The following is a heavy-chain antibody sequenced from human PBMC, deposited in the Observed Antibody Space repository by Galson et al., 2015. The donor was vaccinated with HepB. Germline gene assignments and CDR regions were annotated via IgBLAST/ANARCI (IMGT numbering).Heavy chain of an antibody. J-gene: IGHJ3*02. D-gene: IGHD3-16*01. CDR1: GGTFSSYA. CDR2: IIPIFGTA. Sequence: SVKVSCKASGGTFSSYAISWVRQAPGQGLEWMGGIIPIFGTANYAQKFQGRVTITADESTSTAYMELSSLRSEDTAVYYCASWGRGGRYLSAFDIWGQGTMVTVSS. CDR3: ASWGRGGRYLSAFDI. V-gene: IGHV1-69*13.